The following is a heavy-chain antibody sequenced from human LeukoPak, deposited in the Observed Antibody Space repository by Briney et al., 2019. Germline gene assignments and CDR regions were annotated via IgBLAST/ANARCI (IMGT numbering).Heavy chain of an antibody. CDR3: ARGWFGEAHLFDY. J-gene: IGHJ4*02. Sequence: SETLSLTCSVSGGSISRSDHYWSWIRQPPGKGLEWIGNIYYNGITYYNPSLKSRVTMSVDTSQNQFSLKLSSVTATDTAVYYCARGWFGEAHLFDYWGQGTLVTVSS. V-gene: IGHV4-30-4*01. CDR2: IYYNGIT. CDR1: GGSISRSDHY. D-gene: IGHD3-10*01.